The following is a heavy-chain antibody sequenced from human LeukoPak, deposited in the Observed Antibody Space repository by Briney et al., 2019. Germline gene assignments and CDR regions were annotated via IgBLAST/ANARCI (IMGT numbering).Heavy chain of an antibody. V-gene: IGHV3-30*04. Sequence: QPGGSLRLSCAPSGFTFNSYAMHWVRQAPGKGLEWVALISYDGSDQYYADSVKGRFTISRDNSKNTLYLQMSSLRAEDTAVYYCAELGITMIGGVWGKGTTVTISS. D-gene: IGHD3-10*02. CDR2: ISYDGSDQ. J-gene: IGHJ6*04. CDR3: AELGITMIGGV. CDR1: GFTFNSYA.